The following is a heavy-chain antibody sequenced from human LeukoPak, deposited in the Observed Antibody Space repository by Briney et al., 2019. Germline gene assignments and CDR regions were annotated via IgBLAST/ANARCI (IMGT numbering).Heavy chain of an antibody. J-gene: IGHJ4*02. D-gene: IGHD6-13*01. CDR1: GGSISSSSYY. V-gene: IGHV4-39*07. CDR3: ARGAWVAAAGPLIDY. CDR2: IYYSGST. Sequence: SETLSLTCTVSGGSISSSSYYWGWIRQPPGKGLEWIGSIYYSGSTYYNPSLKSRVTISVDRSKNQFSLKLSSVTAADTAVYYCARGAWVAAAGPLIDYWGQGTLVTVSS.